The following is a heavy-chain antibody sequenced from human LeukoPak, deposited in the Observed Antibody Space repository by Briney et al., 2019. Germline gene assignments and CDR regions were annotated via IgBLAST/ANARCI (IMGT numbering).Heavy chain of an antibody. CDR2: IKQDGSEK. D-gene: IGHD3-3*01. CDR3: ARDNYDFWSGYYMVY. CDR1: GFTFSSYW. Sequence: PGGSLTLSCAASGFTFSSYWLSWVRQAPGKGLEWVANIKQDGSEKYYVDSVKGRFTISRDNAKNSLYLQMNSLRAEDTAVYYCARDNYDFWSGYYMVYWSQGTLVTVSS. V-gene: IGHV3-7*01. J-gene: IGHJ4*02.